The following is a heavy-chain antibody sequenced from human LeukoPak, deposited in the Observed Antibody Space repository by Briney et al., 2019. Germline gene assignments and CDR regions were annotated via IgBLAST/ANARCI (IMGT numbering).Heavy chain of an antibody. J-gene: IGHJ5*02. Sequence: SDTLSLTCTASGGSISGYYWSWIRQPAGKGLEWIGHVDTRGRTNYNSSLMSRVTMSVDTSKNQFSLRLTSVTAADTAVYYCARHWSHSVAQFGRYYWFDPWGQGTLVTVSS. D-gene: IGHD2-15*01. CDR1: GGSISGYY. CDR2: VDTRGRT. CDR3: ARHWSHSVAQFGRYYWFDP. V-gene: IGHV4-4*07.